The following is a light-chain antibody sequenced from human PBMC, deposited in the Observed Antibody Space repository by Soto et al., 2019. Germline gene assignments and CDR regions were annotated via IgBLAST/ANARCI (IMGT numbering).Light chain of an antibody. CDR3: LQPTSHLIT. J-gene: IGKJ5*01. V-gene: IGKV1-17*02. Sequence: DIQKTKSPSSLPASVGDRFTITCRASQSISRYVNWYQQKPGKAPQLLIYAATSLQSGVPSRFSGSGSGTEFTLTIINLQPEDFASYYCLQPTSHLITLSQVTRLEVK. CDR1: QSISRY. CDR2: AAT.